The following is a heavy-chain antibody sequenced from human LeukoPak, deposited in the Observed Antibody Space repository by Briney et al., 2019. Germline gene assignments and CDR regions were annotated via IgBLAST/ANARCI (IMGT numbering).Heavy chain of an antibody. CDR1: GCIYSTDA. J-gene: IGHJ4*02. CDR2: ISGSGSST. Sequence: GGSLRLSCLVSGCIYSTDAWSWVRQAPGRGLEWVSSISGSGSSTFYADSVKGRFTISRDNSKNTLYLQMTSLRAEEPAVFYCAKRQVALGSYGIAGDYWGQGTLVTVSS. D-gene: IGHD3-16*01. CDR3: AKRQVALGSYGIAGDY. V-gene: IGHV3-23*01.